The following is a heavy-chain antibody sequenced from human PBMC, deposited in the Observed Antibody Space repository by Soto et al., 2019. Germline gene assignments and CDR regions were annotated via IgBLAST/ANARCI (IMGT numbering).Heavy chain of an antibody. CDR3: TTGRGRTWPPL. V-gene: IGHV3-15*07. J-gene: IGHJ4*02. CDR1: GTGFTNAW. Sequence: EVQLVESGGGLVKPEGSFTLSCAASGTGFTNAWMNWVRQAPGKGLEWVGSIKSETNGGPTDYVANAKGRCTISRDESKSTLHLQMNSLKTEDTAVYYCTTGRGRTWPPLWGQGTLVTVSS. CDR2: IKSETNGGPT. D-gene: IGHD6-25*01.